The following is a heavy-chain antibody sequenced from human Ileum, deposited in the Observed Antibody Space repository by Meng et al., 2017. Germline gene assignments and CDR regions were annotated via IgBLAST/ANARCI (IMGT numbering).Heavy chain of an antibody. V-gene: IGHV4-4*02. Sequence: QGQLQESGPGLEQPSGTLPHTCAVSGGSISSSIWWRWVRQPPEKGLEWIGEIHHRGTTNYSPSLKSRLTISVDKSKNQFSLKLQSVTAADTAVYFCARGVVSGSHYNTYWGQGILVTVSS. CDR3: ARGVVSGSHYNTY. CDR2: IHHRGTT. J-gene: IGHJ4*02. D-gene: IGHD3-10*01. CDR1: GGSISSSIW.